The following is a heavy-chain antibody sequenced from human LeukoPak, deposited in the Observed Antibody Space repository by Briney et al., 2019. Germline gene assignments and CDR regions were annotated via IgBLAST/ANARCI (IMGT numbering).Heavy chain of an antibody. CDR2: IIPIFGTA. CDR1: GGTFSSYA. CDR3: AHIVVVPAAPQDYYYYMDV. V-gene: IGHV1-69*13. J-gene: IGHJ6*03. D-gene: IGHD2-2*01. Sequence: GASVKVSCKASGGTFSSYAISWVRQAPGQGLEWMGGIIPIFGTANYAQKFQGRVTITADESTSTAYMELSSLRSEDTAVYYCAHIVVVPAAPQDYYYYMDVWGKGTTVTVSS.